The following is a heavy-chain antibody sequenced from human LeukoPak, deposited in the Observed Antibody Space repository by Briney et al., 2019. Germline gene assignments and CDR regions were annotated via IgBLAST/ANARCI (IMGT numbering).Heavy chain of an antibody. V-gene: IGHV3-30*04. Sequence: PGRSLRLSCAASGLTFSSIAMDWVRQAPGKGLEWVGDISYDGTYASYAASVRGRFTISRDNSKNTLYLQMNSLRTEDTAVYYCATESSLSNWGLGTLVTVSS. CDR2: ISYDGTYA. J-gene: IGHJ4*02. CDR3: ATESSLSN. D-gene: IGHD2/OR15-2a*01. CDR1: GLTFSSIA.